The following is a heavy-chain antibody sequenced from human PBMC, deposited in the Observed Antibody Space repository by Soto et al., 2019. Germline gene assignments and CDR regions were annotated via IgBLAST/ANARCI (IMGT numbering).Heavy chain of an antibody. Sequence: PSETLSLTCTVSGGSISSGNSYWSWVRQHPGKGLEWIGFIYHSGGTYYNPSLESRVTMSVDTSKNQFFLKLDSVTAADTAVYYCSREYFAVTTSYLDYWGPGTLVTVSS. CDR1: GGSISSGNSY. CDR2: IYHSGGT. D-gene: IGHD3-9*01. V-gene: IGHV4-31*03. J-gene: IGHJ4*02. CDR3: SREYFAVTTSYLDY.